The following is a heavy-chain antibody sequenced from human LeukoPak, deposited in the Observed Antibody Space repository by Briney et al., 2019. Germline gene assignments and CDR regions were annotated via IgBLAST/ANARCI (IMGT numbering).Heavy chain of an antibody. CDR3: ARYLLWFGEDNWFDP. V-gene: IGHV4-59*01. D-gene: IGHD3-10*01. CDR1: GGSISSYY. CDR2: IYYSGST. Sequence: SETLSLTCTVSGGSISSYYWSWIRQPPGKGLEWIGYIYYSGSTNYNPSLKSRVTISVDTSKNQFSLKLSSVTAADTAVYYCARYLLWFGEDNWFDPWGQGTLVTVSS. J-gene: IGHJ5*02.